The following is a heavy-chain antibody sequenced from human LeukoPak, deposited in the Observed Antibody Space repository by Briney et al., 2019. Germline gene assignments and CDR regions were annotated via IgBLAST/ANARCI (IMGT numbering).Heavy chain of an antibody. J-gene: IGHJ4*02. Sequence: GGSLRLSCAASGFTFSTYGMHWVRQAPGKGLEWVAVIWYDGSNKYYADSVKGRFTISRDNSKDTLFLQMDSLRAEDTAVYYCARARLAYCGGDCYLPVDYWGQGTLVTVSS. CDR3: ARARLAYCGGDCYLPVDY. V-gene: IGHV3-33*08. CDR2: IWYDGSNK. CDR1: GFTFSTYG. D-gene: IGHD2-21*02.